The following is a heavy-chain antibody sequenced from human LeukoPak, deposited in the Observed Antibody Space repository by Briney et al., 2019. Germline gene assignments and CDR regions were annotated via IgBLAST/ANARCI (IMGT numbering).Heavy chain of an antibody. Sequence: GGSLRLSCAASGFTFSSYWMSWVRQAPGKGLEWVANIKQDGSEKYYVDSVKGRFTISRDNAKNSLYLQMNSLRAEDTAVYYCARGVAGYYYGSGTSPPDYWGQGTLVTVSS. V-gene: IGHV3-7*01. D-gene: IGHD3-10*01. CDR2: IKQDGSEK. CDR1: GFTFSSYW. J-gene: IGHJ4*02. CDR3: ARGVAGYYYGSGTSPPDY.